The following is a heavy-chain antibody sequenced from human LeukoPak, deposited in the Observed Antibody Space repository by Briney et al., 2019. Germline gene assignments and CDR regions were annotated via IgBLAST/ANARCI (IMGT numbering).Heavy chain of an antibody. D-gene: IGHD4-17*01. CDR3: ARPTDYASGFDY. CDR1: GYTFTGYY. V-gene: IGHV1-2*02. J-gene: IGHJ4*02. CDR2: INPNSGGT. Sequence: GASVKVSCKASGYTFTGYYMHWVRQAPGQGLEWMGWINPNSGGTNYAQNFQGRVTMTRDTSITTAYMDLYRLTSDDTAVYYCARPTDYASGFDYWGQGILVTVSS.